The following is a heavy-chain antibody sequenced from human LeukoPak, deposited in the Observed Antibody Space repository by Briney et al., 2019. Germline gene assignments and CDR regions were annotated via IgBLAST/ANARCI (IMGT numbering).Heavy chain of an antibody. CDR3: ARSAYSSGWYDYYYYYGIDV. CDR1: GGSISCYF. J-gene: IGHJ6*02. Sequence: PSETLSLTCTVSGGSISCYFWSWIRQPPGKGLEWIGYIYYSGSTNYNPSLKSRVTISVDTSKNQFSLTLSSVTAADTAVYYCARSAYSSGWYDYYYYYGIDVWGQGPTVTVSS. D-gene: IGHD6-19*01. V-gene: IGHV4-59*01. CDR2: IYYSGST.